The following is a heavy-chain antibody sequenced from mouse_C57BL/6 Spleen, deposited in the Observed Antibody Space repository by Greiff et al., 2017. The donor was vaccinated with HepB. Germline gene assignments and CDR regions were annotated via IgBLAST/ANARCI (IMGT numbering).Heavy chain of an antibody. D-gene: IGHD1-1*01. Sequence: VHVKQSVAELVRPGASVKLSCTASGFNIKNTYMHWVKQRPEQGLEWIGRIDPANGNTKFAPKFQGKATITADTSSNTAYLQRSSLTSEDTAIYYCAAITTVVAYWYFDVWGTGTTVTVSS. J-gene: IGHJ1*03. CDR3: AAITTVVAYWYFDV. CDR2: IDPANGNT. V-gene: IGHV14-3*01. CDR1: GFNIKNTY.